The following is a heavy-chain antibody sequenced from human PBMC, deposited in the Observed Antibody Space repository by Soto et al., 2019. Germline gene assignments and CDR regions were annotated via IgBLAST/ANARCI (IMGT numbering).Heavy chain of an antibody. Sequence: SETLSLTCAVYGGSFSGYFWTWIRQPPGKGLEWIGEINHSGSTNYNPSLKSRVTISVDRSKNQFSLKLSSVTAADTAVYYCARVPYYYDSSGYYPFDYWGQGTLVNVSS. CDR1: GGSFSGYF. CDR3: ARVPYYYDSSGYYPFDY. V-gene: IGHV4-34*01. J-gene: IGHJ4*02. CDR2: INHSGST. D-gene: IGHD3-22*01.